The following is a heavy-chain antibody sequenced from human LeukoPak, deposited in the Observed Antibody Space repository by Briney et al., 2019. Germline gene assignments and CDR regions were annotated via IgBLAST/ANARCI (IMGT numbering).Heavy chain of an antibody. CDR2: INPNSDDT. CDR3: ARELTQSGSYYGDFDY. CDR1: RYTFTDYY. V-gene: IGHV1-2*02. D-gene: IGHD1-26*01. Sequence: ASVKVSCKASRYTFTDYYIHWVRQAPEQGLEWMGWINPNSDDTNYAQKFQGRVTMTRDTSISTAYMELSRLRSDDTAVCYCARELTQSGSYYGDFDYWGQGTLVTVSS. J-gene: IGHJ4*02.